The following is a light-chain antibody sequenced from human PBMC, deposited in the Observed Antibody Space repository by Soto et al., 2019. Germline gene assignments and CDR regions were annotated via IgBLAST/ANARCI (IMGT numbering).Light chain of an antibody. CDR3: QQLNSFPIP. Sequence: IQLTQSPSSLPASVGDRVTISCRASQGIANFLAWYQQKPGKAPKLLIYGASTLQSGLPSRFSGSGSGTDFTLTICSLQPEDFATYYCQQLNSFPIPFGPGTKVDI. V-gene: IGKV1-9*01. CDR2: GAS. CDR1: QGIANF. J-gene: IGKJ3*01.